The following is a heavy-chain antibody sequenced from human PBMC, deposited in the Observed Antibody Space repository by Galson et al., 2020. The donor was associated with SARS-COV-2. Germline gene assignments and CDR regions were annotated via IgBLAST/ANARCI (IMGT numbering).Heavy chain of an antibody. CDR3: ARDKDNWFDP. Sequence: SETLSLTCAVSGGSISSGGYSWSWLRQPPGKGLEWMGYIYYSGSTYYNPSLKSRVTMSVDRSKKEFSLKLSSVTAADTVVYYCARDKDNWFDPWGQGTLVTVSS. J-gene: IGHJ5*02. CDR2: IYYSGST. D-gene: IGHD2-15*01. V-gene: IGHV4-30-2*01. CDR1: GGSISSGGYS.